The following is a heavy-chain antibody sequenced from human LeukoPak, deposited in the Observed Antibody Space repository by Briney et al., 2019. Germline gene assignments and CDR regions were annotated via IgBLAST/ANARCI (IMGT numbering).Heavy chain of an antibody. CDR3: ARDSTWRLDY. D-gene: IGHD5-12*01. CDR2: ISSDGSIK. CDR1: KFTFSHYG. V-gene: IGHV3-30*03. Sequence: PGGSLRLSCTASKFTFSHYGMQWVRQAPGKGLEWVAVISSDGSIKVYADSVKGRFTISRDNTKNALYLQMNSLRADDTAVYFCARDSTWRLDYWGQGTLITVSS. J-gene: IGHJ4*02.